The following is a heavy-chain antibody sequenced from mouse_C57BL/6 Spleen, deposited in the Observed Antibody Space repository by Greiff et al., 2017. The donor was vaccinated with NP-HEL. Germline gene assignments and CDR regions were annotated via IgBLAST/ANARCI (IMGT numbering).Heavy chain of an antibody. J-gene: IGHJ1*03. V-gene: IGHV5-17*01. CDR2: ISSGSSTI. Sequence: EVKLVESGGGLVKPGGSLKLSCAASGFAFSDYGMHWVRQAPEKGLEWVAYISSGSSTIYYADTVKGRFTIYRDNAKNTLFLQMTSLRSEDTAMYYCASTVVDWYFDVWGTGTTVTVSS. CDR3: ASTVVDWYFDV. CDR1: GFAFSDYG. D-gene: IGHD1-1*01.